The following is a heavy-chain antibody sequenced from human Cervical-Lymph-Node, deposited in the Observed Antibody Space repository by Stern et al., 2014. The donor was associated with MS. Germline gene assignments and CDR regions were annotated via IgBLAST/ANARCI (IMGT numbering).Heavy chain of an antibody. CDR3: AKDRRGGYNYLYGMDV. V-gene: IGHV3-30*18. CDR1: RFTFRSYG. CDR2: TSYDRGNR. J-gene: IGHJ6*02. D-gene: IGHD5-18*01. Sequence: VQLVESGGGVVQPGTSLRLSCTGSRFTFRSYGIHWVRQAPGKGLEWVSVTSYDRGNRQYADSVKGRFTISRDNSKNTVYLHLNSLRPEDTGVYHCAKDRRGGYNYLYGMDVWGQGTTVTVS.